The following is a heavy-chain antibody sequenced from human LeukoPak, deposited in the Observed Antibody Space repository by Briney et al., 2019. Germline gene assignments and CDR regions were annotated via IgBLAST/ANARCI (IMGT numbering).Heavy chain of an antibody. V-gene: IGHV1-69*05. CDR2: IIPIFGTA. D-gene: IGHD6-13*01. CDR3: ARTRKRYSSSWYFDY. Sequence: SVKVSCKASGGTFSSYAISWVRQAPGQGLEWMGRIIPIFGTANYAQKFQGRVTITTDESTSTAYMELSSLRSEDTAVYYCARTRKRYSSSWYFDYWGQGTLVTVSS. CDR1: GGTFSSYA. J-gene: IGHJ4*02.